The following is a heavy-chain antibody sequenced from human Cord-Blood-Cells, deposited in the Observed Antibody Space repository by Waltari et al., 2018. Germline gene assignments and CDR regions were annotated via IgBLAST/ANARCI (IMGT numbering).Heavy chain of an antibody. CDR2: IKSKTDGGTI. CDR3: TSSEKPTARFDY. V-gene: IGHV3-15*01. D-gene: IGHD5-18*01. Sequence: EVQLVESGGGLVKPGGSLRLSCVDSGFTFSNAWMAWVRQAPGKGVEWIGRIKSKTDGGTIGYAAPVKGRFTISRDDSKNTLYLQMNSLKTEDTAVYYCTSSEKPTARFDYWGQGTLVTVSS. CDR1: GFTFSNAW. J-gene: IGHJ4*02.